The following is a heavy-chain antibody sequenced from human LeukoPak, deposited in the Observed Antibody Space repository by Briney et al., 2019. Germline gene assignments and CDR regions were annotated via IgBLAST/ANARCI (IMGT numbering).Heavy chain of an antibody. CDR3: ARANYYDSSGLRY. CDR2: ISAYNVNT. J-gene: IGHJ4*02. V-gene: IGHV1-18*01. Sequence: ASVKVSCKASGYMFTKYGISWVRQAPGQGLEWMGWISAYNVNTNNAQKLQGRVTMTTDTSTSTAYMELRSLRSDDTAVYYCARANYYDSSGLRYWGQGTLVTVSS. CDR1: GYMFTKYG. D-gene: IGHD3-22*01.